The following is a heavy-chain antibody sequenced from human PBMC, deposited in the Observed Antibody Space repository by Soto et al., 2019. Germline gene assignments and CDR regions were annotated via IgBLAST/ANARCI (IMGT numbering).Heavy chain of an antibody. V-gene: IGHV3-23*01. J-gene: IGHJ4*01. CDR2: IGTDGNT. CDR3: VRKSPGTRPFDY. Sequence: WGSLRLSCAASGFTFNSYAMNWVRQAPGKGLAWVSAIGTDGNTYYANSVKGRFTISRDNSRTTLYLQMNSLRVEDTALYYCVRKSPGTRPFDYWGQGTLVTVSS. CDR1: GFTFNSYA.